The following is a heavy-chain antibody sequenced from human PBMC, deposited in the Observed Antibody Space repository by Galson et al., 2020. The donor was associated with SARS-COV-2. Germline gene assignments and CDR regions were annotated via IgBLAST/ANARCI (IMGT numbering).Heavy chain of an antibody. CDR1: GFTFDDYT. J-gene: IGHJ4*02. Sequence: GGSLRLSCAASGFTFDDYTMHWVRQAPGKGLEWVSLISWDGGSTYYADSVKGRFTISRDNSKNSLYLQMNSLRTEDTALYYCAKGTRYFDWTPSFDYWGQGTLVTVSS. CDR3: AKGTRYFDWTPSFDY. CDR2: ISWDGGST. V-gene: IGHV3-43*01. D-gene: IGHD3-9*01.